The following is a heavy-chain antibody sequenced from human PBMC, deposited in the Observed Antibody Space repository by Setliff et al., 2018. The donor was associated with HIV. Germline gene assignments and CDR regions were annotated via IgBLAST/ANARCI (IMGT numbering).Heavy chain of an antibody. CDR3: ARDVRDGFEEWFSTLDDGMDV. D-gene: IGHD3-3*01. J-gene: IGHJ6*02. CDR1: GYIFIRYY. CDR2: INPHTGVT. V-gene: IGHV1-2*02. Sequence: ASVKVSCKTSGYIFIRYYIFWVRQAPGKGLEWMGNINPHTGVTRYAEKFQGRVTMTRDTSISTIYMELSRLRSDDTAVYYCARDVRDGFEEWFSTLDDGMDVWGQGTTVTVPS.